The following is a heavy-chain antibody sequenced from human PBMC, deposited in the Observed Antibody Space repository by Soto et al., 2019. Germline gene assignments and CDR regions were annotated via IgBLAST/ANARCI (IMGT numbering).Heavy chain of an antibody. CDR1: GASITTYY. V-gene: IGHV4-59*01. CDR3: TSDISGAYNWFDP. CDR2: IYYTGTT. D-gene: IGHD1-20*01. Sequence: PSETLSLTCTVSGASITTYYWNWIRQPPGKGLEWIGSIYYTGTTNYNPSLKSRVTMSLDTSKSQFSLILSSVTAADTAMYYCTSDISGAYNWFDPWGQGNLVTVSS. J-gene: IGHJ5*02.